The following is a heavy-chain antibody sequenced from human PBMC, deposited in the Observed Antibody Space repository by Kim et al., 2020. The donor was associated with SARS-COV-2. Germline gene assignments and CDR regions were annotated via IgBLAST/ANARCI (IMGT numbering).Heavy chain of an antibody. CDR3: ARDPRGATNAFDI. D-gene: IGHD1-26*01. CDR2: IYYSGST. CDR1: GGSISSSSYY. J-gene: IGHJ3*02. Sequence: SETLSLTCTVSGGSISSSSYYWGWIRQPPGKGLEWIGSIYYSGSTYYNPSLKSRVTISVDTSKNQFSLKLSSVTAADTAVYYCARDPRGATNAFDIWGQGTMVTVSS. V-gene: IGHV4-39*07.